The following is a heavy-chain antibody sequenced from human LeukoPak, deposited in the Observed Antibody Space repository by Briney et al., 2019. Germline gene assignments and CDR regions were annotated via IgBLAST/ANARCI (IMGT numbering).Heavy chain of an antibody. V-gene: IGHV4-4*07. J-gene: IGHJ5*02. Sequence: SETLSLTCTVSGGSISSYYWSWIRQPAGKGLEWIGRIYTSGSTNYNPSLKSRVTMSVDTSKNQFSLKLSSVTAADTAVYHCARDRSCSSTSCFNWFDPWGQGTLVTVSS. CDR3: ARDRSCSSTSCFNWFDP. CDR2: IYTSGST. CDR1: GGSISSYY. D-gene: IGHD2-2*01.